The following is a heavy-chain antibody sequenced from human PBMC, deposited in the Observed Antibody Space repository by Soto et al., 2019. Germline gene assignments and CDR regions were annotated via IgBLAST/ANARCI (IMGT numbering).Heavy chain of an antibody. J-gene: IGHJ3*01. CDR1: GGTFSNFA. CDR3: AGDGNVQIPASICGAFDL. Sequence: QVHLVQSGAEVKKPGSSVKVSCKTSGGTFSNFAVNWVRQAPGQGLEWMGGIIPKFGTTNYAQKFQGKVTFTADKSTSTAYMELHRLRSEDTGVYYWAGDGNVQIPASICGAFDLGGQGTMVTVSS. V-gene: IGHV1-69*06. D-gene: IGHD2-2*01. CDR2: IIPKFGTT.